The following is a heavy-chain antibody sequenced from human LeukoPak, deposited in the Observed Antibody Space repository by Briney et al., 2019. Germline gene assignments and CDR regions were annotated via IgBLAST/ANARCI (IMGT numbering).Heavy chain of an antibody. CDR1: GFTFSSYA. V-gene: IGHV3-23*01. CDR2: ISGSGGST. D-gene: IGHD2-15*01. Sequence: PGGSLRLSCAASGFTFSSYAMSWVRQAPGKGLEWVSAISGSGGSTYYADSVKGRFTISRDNSKNTLYLQMNSLRAEDTAVYYCAKAGCSGGSCYSYYMDVWGKGTTVTISS. CDR3: AKAGCSGGSCYSYYMDV. J-gene: IGHJ6*03.